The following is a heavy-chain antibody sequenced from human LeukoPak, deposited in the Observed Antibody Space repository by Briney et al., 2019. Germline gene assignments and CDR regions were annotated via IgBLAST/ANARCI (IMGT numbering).Heavy chain of an antibody. Sequence: GGSLRLSCAAPGFTFGTYAMSWVRQAPGKGLEWVSSISGSGDSTYYADSVKGRFTISRDNSKKTLSLQMNTLRAEDTATYYCAKDLRWYYDTTGYYSFDYWGQGTLVTVSS. J-gene: IGHJ4*02. V-gene: IGHV3-23*01. D-gene: IGHD3-22*01. CDR2: ISGSGDST. CDR1: GFTFGTYA. CDR3: AKDLRWYYDTTGYYSFDY.